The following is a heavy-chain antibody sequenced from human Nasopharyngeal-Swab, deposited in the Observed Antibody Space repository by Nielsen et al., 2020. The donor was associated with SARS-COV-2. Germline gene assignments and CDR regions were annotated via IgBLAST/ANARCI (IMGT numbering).Heavy chain of an antibody. CDR3: ARVTAYGFDI. CDR1: GFIFSASA. V-gene: IGHV3-7*01. D-gene: IGHD3-16*01. Sequence: GESLKISCAASGFIFSASAIHWVRQASGKGLEWVANINLYGSQKNFVDSVKGRFTISRDNAKNVVYLQMNTMRAEDTAVYYCARVTAYGFDIWGQGTMVTVSS. CDR2: INLYGSQK. J-gene: IGHJ3*02.